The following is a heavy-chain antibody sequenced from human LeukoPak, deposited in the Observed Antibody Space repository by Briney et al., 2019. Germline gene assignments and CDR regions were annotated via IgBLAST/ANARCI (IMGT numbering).Heavy chain of an antibody. D-gene: IGHD6-13*01. CDR2: ISWNSGSI. CDR1: GFTFDDYA. Sequence: PGGSLRLSCAASGFTFDDYAMHWVRQAPGKGLEWVSGISWNSGSIGYADSVKGRFTISRDNAKNSLYLQMNSLRAEDTALYYCAKDTPIAAAGAIDYWGQGTLVTVSS. V-gene: IGHV3-9*01. J-gene: IGHJ4*02. CDR3: AKDTPIAAAGAIDY.